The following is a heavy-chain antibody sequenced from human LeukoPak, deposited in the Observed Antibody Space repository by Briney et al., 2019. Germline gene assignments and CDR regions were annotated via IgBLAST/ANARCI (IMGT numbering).Heavy chain of an antibody. D-gene: IGHD3-10*01. V-gene: IGHV4-38-2*02. CDR3: ARDQHGSGSYYKRYYYYYMDV. CDR1: GYSISSGYY. CDR2: IYHSGST. J-gene: IGHJ6*03. Sequence: SETLSLTCTVSGYSISSGYYWGWIRQPPGKGLEWIGSIYHSGSTYYNPSLKSRVTISVDTSKNQFSLKLSSVTAADTAVYYCARDQHGSGSYYKRYYYYYMDVWGKGTTVTISS.